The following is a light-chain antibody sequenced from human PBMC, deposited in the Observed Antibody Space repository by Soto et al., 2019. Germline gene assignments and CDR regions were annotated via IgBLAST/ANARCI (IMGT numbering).Light chain of an antibody. CDR1: SSDVGGYNY. V-gene: IGLV2-11*01. CDR3: CSFAGSNTLI. J-gene: IGLJ2*01. CDR2: AVS. Sequence: QSALTQPRSVSGSPGQSVTISCTGTSSDVGGYNYVSWYQQHPNKAPKLMILAVSERPSGVSDRFSGSQSGNTASLTISGLQAEDEADYYCCSFAGSNTLIFGGGTQLTVL.